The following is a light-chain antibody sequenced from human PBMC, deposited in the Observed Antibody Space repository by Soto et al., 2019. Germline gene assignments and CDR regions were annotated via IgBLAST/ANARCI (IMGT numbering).Light chain of an antibody. CDR2: LGS. CDR1: QSLLHSNGYNY. V-gene: IGKV2-28*01. Sequence: DIVMTQSPLSLPVIPGEPASISCRSSQSLLHSNGYNYLDWYLQKPGQSPQLLIYLGSNRASGVPDRFSGSGSGTDFTLKINRVEAEDVGVYYCMQALQTPPTF. J-gene: IGKJ1*01. CDR3: MQALQTPPT.